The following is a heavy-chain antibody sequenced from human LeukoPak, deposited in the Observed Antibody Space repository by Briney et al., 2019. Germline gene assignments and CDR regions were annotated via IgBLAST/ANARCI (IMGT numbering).Heavy chain of an antibody. CDR2: IYSGGST. J-gene: IGHJ4*02. CDR3: ARDLEYSSSS. CDR1: AFTVSSNY. D-gene: IGHD6-6*01. V-gene: IGHV3-53*01. Sequence: PGGSLRLSCAASAFTVSSNYMSWVRQAPGKGLEWVSVIYSGGSTYYADSVKGRFTISRDNSKNTLYLQMNSLRAEDTAVYYCARDLEYSSSSGGQGTLVTVSS.